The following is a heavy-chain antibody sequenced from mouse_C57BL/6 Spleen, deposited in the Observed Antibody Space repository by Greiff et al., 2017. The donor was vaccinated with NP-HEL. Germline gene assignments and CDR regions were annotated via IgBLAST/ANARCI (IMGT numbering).Heavy chain of an antibody. Sequence: QVHVKQSGAELAKPGASVKLSCKASGYTFTSYWMHWVKQRPGQGLEWIGYINPSSGYTKYNQKFKDKATLTADKSSSTAYMQLSSLTYEDSAVYYCARGDYGSSYVGFAYWGQRTLVTVSA. V-gene: IGHV1-7*01. J-gene: IGHJ3*01. CDR1: GYTFTSYW. CDR2: INPSSGYT. CDR3: ARGDYGSSYVGFAY. D-gene: IGHD1-1*01.